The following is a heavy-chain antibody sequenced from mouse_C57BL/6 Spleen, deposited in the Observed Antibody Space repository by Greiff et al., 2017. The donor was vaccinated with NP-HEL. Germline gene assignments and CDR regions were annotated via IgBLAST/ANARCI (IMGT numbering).Heavy chain of an antibody. D-gene: IGHD4-1*01. CDR1: GFTFSSYA. CDR3: ARDNWGPDVYFDY. CDR2: ISDGGSYT. J-gene: IGHJ2*01. Sequence: EVQVVESGGGLVKPGGSLKLSCAASGFTFSSYAMSWVRQTPEKRLEWVATISDGGSYTYYPDNVKGRCTISRDNAKNNLYLQMSQLKSEDTAMYYGARDNWGPDVYFDYWGQGTTLTVSS. V-gene: IGHV5-4*01.